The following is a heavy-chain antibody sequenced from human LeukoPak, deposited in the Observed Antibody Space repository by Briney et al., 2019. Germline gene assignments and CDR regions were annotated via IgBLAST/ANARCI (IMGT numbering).Heavy chain of an antibody. CDR2: IYYSGST. Sequence: SETLSLTCTVSGGSVSSGSYYWSWIRQPPGKGLEWIGYIYYSGSTNYNPSLKSRVTISVDTSKNQFSLKLSSVTAADTAVYYCARGGATSAFDIWGQGTMVTVSS. CDR3: ARGGATSAFDI. CDR1: GGSVSSGSYY. J-gene: IGHJ3*02. V-gene: IGHV4-61*01. D-gene: IGHD1-26*01.